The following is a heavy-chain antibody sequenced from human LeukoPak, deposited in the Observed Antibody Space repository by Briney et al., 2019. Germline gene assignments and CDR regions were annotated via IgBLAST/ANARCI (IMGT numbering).Heavy chain of an antibody. Sequence: GGSLRLSCAASGFTFSSYWMSWVRQAPGKGLEWVSSITTSSTYIYYADSVKGRFTISRDNAKNSLYLQMNSLRAEDTAVYYCARRSIAVAGPFDYWGQGTLVTVSS. CDR2: ITTSSTYI. V-gene: IGHV3-21*01. J-gene: IGHJ4*02. CDR1: GFTFSSYW. CDR3: ARRSIAVAGPFDY. D-gene: IGHD6-19*01.